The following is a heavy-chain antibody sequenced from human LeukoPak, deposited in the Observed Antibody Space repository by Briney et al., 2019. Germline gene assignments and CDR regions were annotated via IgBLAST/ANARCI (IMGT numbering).Heavy chain of an antibody. Sequence: GGSLRLSCAASGFIFSSYGMHWVRQAPGKGLEWVAFIRYDGSNKYYADSVKGRFTISRDNSKNTLYLQMNSLRAEDTAVYYCAKEMAVAATWDYWGQGTLVTVSS. D-gene: IGHD6-19*01. J-gene: IGHJ4*02. CDR1: GFIFSSYG. V-gene: IGHV3-30*02. CDR2: IRYDGSNK. CDR3: AKEMAVAATWDY.